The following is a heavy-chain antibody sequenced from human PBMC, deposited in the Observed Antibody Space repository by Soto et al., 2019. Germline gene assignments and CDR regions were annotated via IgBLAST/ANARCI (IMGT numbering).Heavy chain of an antibody. CDR3: ARRLGGDSSGTFDY. CDR1: GGSITTYY. J-gene: IGHJ4*02. V-gene: IGHV4-59*08. Sequence: QVQLQESGPGLVKPSETLSLTCTVSGGSITTYYWSWIRQPPGKGLEWIGYIYYSGSTNYSPSLKSRVTISVDTSKNQFSLRLSSVTAADTAVYYCARRLGGDSSGTFDYWGQGMLVTVSS. D-gene: IGHD3-22*01. CDR2: IYYSGST.